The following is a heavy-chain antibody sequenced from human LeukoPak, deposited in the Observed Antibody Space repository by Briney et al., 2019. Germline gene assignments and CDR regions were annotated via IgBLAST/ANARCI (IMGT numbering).Heavy chain of an antibody. J-gene: IGHJ4*02. CDR2: VYYSGAT. CDR1: GGSISSSTYS. CDR3: AREYNSGWYFDY. V-gene: IGHV4-31*03. D-gene: IGHD6-19*01. Sequence: SETLSLTCTVSGGSISSSTYSWNWIRQHPGKGLEWIGYVYYSGATYYNPSLKSRITVSVDTSKNQFSLKLSSVTAADTAVYYCAREYNSGWYFDYWGQGTLVTVSS.